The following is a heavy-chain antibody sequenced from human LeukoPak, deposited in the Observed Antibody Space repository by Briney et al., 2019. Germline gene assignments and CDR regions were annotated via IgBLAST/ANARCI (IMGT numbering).Heavy chain of an antibody. V-gene: IGHV3-30*04. D-gene: IGHD2-21*01. CDR2: ISYDGSNK. J-gene: IGHJ4*02. CDR1: GFTFSSYA. Sequence: GSLRLSCAASGFTFSSYAMHWVRQAPGKGLEWVAVISYDGSNKYYADSVKGRFTISRDNSKNTLYLQMNSLRAEDTAVYYCAKDRVVIMPASLNYWGQGTLVTVSS. CDR3: AKDRVVIMPASLNY.